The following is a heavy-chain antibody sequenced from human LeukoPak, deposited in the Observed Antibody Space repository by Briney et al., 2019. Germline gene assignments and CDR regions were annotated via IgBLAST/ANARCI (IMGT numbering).Heavy chain of an antibody. V-gene: IGHV3-23*01. Sequence: GGSLRLSCAASGFTFSSYAMSWVRQAPGKGLEWVSAISGSGGSTYYADSVKGRFTISRDNSKNTLYLQMNSLRGEDTAVYYCAKGSLLWFGELSSYDYWGQGTLVTVSS. CDR1: GFTFSSYA. D-gene: IGHD3-10*01. J-gene: IGHJ4*02. CDR2: ISGSGGST. CDR3: AKGSLLWFGELSSYDY.